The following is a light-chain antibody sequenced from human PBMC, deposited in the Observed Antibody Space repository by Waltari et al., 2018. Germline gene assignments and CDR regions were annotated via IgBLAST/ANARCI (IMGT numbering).Light chain of an antibody. CDR3: SSYAGSINFYV. CDR2: EVS. Sequence: QSALTQPPSASGSPGQSVTISCTGTSSDVGAYKYVSWYQQHPDKAPKLIIFEVSKRPSGVPERFSGAKAGSTASVTVSGRQADDEADYYCSSYAGSINFYVFGTGAKVSVL. V-gene: IGLV2-8*01. J-gene: IGLJ1*01. CDR1: SSDVGAYKY.